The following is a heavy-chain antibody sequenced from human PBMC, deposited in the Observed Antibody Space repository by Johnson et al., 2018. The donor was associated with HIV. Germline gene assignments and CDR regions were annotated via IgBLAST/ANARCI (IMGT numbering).Heavy chain of an antibody. Sequence: VHLVESGGGVVQPGRSLRLSCAASGFTFSSYAMHWVRQATGKGLEWVAAVGTAGDTFYPGSVKGRFTISREDAKNSLYLQMNSLSAGDTAVYYCARGMYYNFWSGYGIRWDAFDIWGQGTMVTVSS. CDR1: GFTFSSYA. J-gene: IGHJ3*02. D-gene: IGHD3-3*01. CDR3: ARGMYYNFWSGYGIRWDAFDI. CDR2: VGTAGDT. V-gene: IGHV3-13*01.